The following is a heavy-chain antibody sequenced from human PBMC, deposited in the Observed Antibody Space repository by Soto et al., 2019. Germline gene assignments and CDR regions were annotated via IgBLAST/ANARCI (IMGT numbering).Heavy chain of an antibody. CDR1: GFMFDDYA. J-gene: IGHJ4*02. Sequence: EVQLVESGGGLVQPGRSLRLSCEASGFMFDDYAMYWVRQAPGKGLEWVSGISWNSNSIVYADSVKGRFTISRDNAKNSLYLQMNSLKPEDTAVYYCANSKSIASRPFDYWGQGTLVTVSS. CDR2: ISWNSNSI. D-gene: IGHD6-6*01. V-gene: IGHV3-9*01. CDR3: ANSKSIASRPFDY.